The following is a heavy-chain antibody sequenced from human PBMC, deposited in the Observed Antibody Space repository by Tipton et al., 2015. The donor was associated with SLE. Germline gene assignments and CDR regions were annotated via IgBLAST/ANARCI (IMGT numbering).Heavy chain of an antibody. J-gene: IGHJ4*02. Sequence: TLSLTCSVSGDSIISYYWSWFRQSTGRGLEWIGRVYSSGSANYNPALISRVSMSVDISKNQFFLTLRSVTAADTAVYFCARGDVDWGQGTLVTVSS. D-gene: IGHD5-24*01. CDR3: ARGDVD. V-gene: IGHV4-4*07. CDR2: VYSSGSA. CDR1: GDSIISYY.